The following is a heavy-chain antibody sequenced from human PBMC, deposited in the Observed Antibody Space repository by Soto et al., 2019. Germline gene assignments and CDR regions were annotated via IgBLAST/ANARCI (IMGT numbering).Heavy chain of an antibody. V-gene: IGHV1-69*13. Sequence: SVKVSCKASGGTFSSYAISWVRQAPGQGLEWMGGIIPIFGTANYAQKFQGRVTITADESTSTAYMELSSLRSEDTAVYYCARDYYDSSGYYSSFDYWGQGTLVTVSS. CDR3: ARDYYDSSGYYSSFDY. J-gene: IGHJ4*02. CDR1: GGTFSSYA. CDR2: IIPIFGTA. D-gene: IGHD3-22*01.